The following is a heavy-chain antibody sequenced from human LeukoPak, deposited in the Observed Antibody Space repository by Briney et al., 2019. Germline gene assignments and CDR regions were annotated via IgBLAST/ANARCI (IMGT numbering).Heavy chain of an antibody. CDR2: ISYDGSNK. Sequence: GGSLRLSCAASGFTFSSYAMHWVRQAPGKGLEWVAVISYDGSNKYYADSVKGRFTISRDNSKNTLYLQMNSLRSEDTAVYYCASYSGFPLDAFDIWGQETMVTVSS. D-gene: IGHD5-12*01. CDR1: GFTFSSYA. CDR3: ASYSGFPLDAFDI. V-gene: IGHV3-30-3*01. J-gene: IGHJ3*02.